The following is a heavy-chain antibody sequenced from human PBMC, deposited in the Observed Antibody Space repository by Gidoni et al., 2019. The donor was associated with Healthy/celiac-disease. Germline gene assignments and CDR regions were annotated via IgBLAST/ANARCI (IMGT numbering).Heavy chain of an antibody. CDR1: GFTFSSTA. J-gene: IGHJ6*02. D-gene: IGHD3-10*01. CDR3: AKDYYGSGSYYNVGYYYYGMDV. V-gene: IGHV3-23*01. Sequence: EVQLLESGGGLVQPGGSLRLSCEASGFTFSSTAMSWVRQAPGKGLEWVSAISGSGGSTYYADSVKGRFTISRDNSKNTLYLQMNSLRAEDTAVYYCAKDYYGSGSYYNVGYYYYGMDVWGQGTTVTVSS. CDR2: ISGSGGST.